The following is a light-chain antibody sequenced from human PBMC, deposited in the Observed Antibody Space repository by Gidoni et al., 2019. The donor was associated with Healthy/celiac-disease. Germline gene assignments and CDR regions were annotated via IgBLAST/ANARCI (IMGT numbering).Light chain of an antibody. Sequence: QSALTQPASVSGSPGQSINISCTGPSSDVGGYNYVSGYQQHPGKAPKLMIYEVSNRPSGGSNRFSGSKSGITASLTSSGLQAEDEADYYCSSYTISSTPWVFGGGTKLTVL. V-gene: IGLV2-14*01. CDR2: EVS. CDR3: SSYTISSTPWV. J-gene: IGLJ3*02. CDR1: SSDVGGYNY.